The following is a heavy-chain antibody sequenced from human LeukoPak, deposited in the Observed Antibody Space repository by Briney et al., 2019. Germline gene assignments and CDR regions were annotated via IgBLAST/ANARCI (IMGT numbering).Heavy chain of an antibody. V-gene: IGHV1-18*01. J-gene: IGHJ6*02. CDR3: ARDGYCSSTSCSFEAYYYYYGMDV. CDR2: ISAYNGNT. Sequence: ASVKVSCKASGYTFTSYGISWVRQAPGQGLEWMGWISAYNGNTNYAQKLQGRVTMTTDTSTSTAYMELRSLRSDDTAVYYCARDGYCSSTSCSFEAYYYYYGMDVWGQGTAVTVSS. D-gene: IGHD2-2*01. CDR1: GYTFTSYG.